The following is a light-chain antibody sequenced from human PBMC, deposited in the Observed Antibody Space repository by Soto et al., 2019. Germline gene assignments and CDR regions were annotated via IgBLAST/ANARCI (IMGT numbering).Light chain of an antibody. Sequence: DIEMTQYPSSLSASVGDRVIITCRASQTISSHLNWYQQKPGKAPNLLVYAASSLQSGVPSRLTGSGSGTDLTLTISSMQNEDFATYFCQQSYTNPITFGQGTRLEIK. CDR2: AAS. J-gene: IGKJ5*01. CDR1: QTISSH. CDR3: QQSYTNPIT. V-gene: IGKV1-39*01.